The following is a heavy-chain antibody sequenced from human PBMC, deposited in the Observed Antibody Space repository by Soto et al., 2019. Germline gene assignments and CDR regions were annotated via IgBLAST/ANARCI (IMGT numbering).Heavy chain of an antibody. CDR2: LHYSGET. J-gene: IGHJ5*02. D-gene: IGHD3-10*01. CDR3: ARESAGSGKNNWFDP. V-gene: IGHV4-59*01. CDR1: GASITSYY. Sequence: SETLSLTCTVSGASITSYYWSWVLQPPGKGLEWIGFLHYSGETKYNPSLKGRVTLSMDTSQNHLSLRLTSVTAADTAVYYCARESAGSGKNNWFDPWGQGTLVTVSS.